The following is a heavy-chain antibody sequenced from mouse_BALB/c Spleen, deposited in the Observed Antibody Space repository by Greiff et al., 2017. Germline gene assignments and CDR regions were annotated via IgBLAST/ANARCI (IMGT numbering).Heavy chain of an antibody. CDR1: GFNIKDTY. CDR3: AREDTGDFDY. CDR2: IDPANGNT. J-gene: IGHJ2*01. Sequence: VQLKESGAELVKPGASVKLSCTASGFNIKDTYMHWVKQRPEQGLEWIGRIDPANGNTKYDPKFQGKATITADTSSNTAYLQLSSLTSEDTAVYYCAREDTGDFDYWGQGTTLTVSS. D-gene: IGHD4-1*01. V-gene: IGHV14-3*02.